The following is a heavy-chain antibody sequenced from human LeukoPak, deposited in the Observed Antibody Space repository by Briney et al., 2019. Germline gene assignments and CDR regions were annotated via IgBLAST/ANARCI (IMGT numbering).Heavy chain of an antibody. CDR2: ISSSSSYI. V-gene: IGHV3-21*01. Sequence: GGSLRLSCAASGFTFSSYTMNWVRQAPGKGLEWVSSISSSSSYIYYADSVKGRFTISRDNAKNSLYLQVNSLRAEDTAVYYCAREDYGDSVFYYWGQGTLVTVSS. CDR1: GFTFSSYT. CDR3: AREDYGDSVFYY. J-gene: IGHJ4*02. D-gene: IGHD4-17*01.